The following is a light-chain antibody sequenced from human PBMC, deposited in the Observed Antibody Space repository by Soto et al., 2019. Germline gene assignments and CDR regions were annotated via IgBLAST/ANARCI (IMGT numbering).Light chain of an antibody. CDR2: AAS. J-gene: IGKJ4*01. Sequence: DIQMTQSPSSLSASVGDRVTITSRASQSISSYLNWYQQKQGNAPKLLIYAASSLQSGVPSRFSGSGSGTDFTLTISRLQPEDFATYFCQQRTSTPPTFGGGTKVEIK. CDR1: QSISSY. CDR3: QQRTSTPPT. V-gene: IGKV1-39*01.